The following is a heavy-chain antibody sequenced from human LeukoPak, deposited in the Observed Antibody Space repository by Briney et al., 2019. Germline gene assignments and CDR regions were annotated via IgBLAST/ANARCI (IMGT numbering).Heavy chain of an antibody. J-gene: IGHJ5*02. CDR1: GGSISSYY. V-gene: IGHV4-59*01. CDR3: AREGQWLPDWFDP. CDR2: IYYSGSP. Sequence: PSETLSLTCTVSGGSISSYYWGWVRQPPGKGLEWIGHIYYSGSPNYTPSLKSRLAMSVDTSKNQLSLKLSCVTAADTAVYYCAREGQWLPDWFDPWGQGTLVTVSS. D-gene: IGHD6-19*01.